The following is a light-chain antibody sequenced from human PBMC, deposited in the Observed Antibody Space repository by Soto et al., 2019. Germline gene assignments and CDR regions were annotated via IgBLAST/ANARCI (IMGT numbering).Light chain of an antibody. Sequence: EIVLTQSPGTLSLSPGERATLSCRASQSVSSSYLAWYQQKPGQAPRLLIYGASSRATGIPDRFSGSGSGTDFTLTISSLQAEDVAVYYCQQYYSPPHTFGQGTKLEIK. CDR1: QSVSSSY. CDR3: QQYYSPPHT. V-gene: IGKV3-20*01. J-gene: IGKJ2*01. CDR2: GAS.